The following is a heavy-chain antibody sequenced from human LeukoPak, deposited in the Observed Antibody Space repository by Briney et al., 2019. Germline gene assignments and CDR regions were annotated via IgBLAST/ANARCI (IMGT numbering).Heavy chain of an antibody. CDR2: IIPIFGTA. CDR3: ARDLFTLNWFDP. J-gene: IGHJ5*02. CDR1: GGTFSSYA. V-gene: IGHV1-69*05. Sequence: SVKVSCKASGGTFSSYAISWVRQAPGPGLEWMGRIIPIFGTANYAQKFQGRVTITTDESTSTAYMELSSLRSEDTAVYYCARDLFTLNWFDPWGQGTLVTVSS. D-gene: IGHD2-15*01.